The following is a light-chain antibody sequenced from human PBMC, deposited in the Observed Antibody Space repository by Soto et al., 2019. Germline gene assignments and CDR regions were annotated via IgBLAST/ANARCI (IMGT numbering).Light chain of an antibody. CDR3: MQGTHWPPT. J-gene: IGKJ1*01. CDR2: KVS. V-gene: IGKV2-30*01. CDR1: QSLIYSDGIAY. Sequence: DVVMTQSPLSLPVTLGQPASISCRSSQSLIYSDGIAYVNWFHQRPGQSPRRLIYKVSNRDSGVPARFSGSGSGTDFTLTISRVEAEDVGVYYCMQGTHWPPTFGRGTKVEIK.